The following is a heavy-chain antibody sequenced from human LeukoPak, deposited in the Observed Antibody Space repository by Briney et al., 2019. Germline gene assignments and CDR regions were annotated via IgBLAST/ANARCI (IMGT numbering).Heavy chain of an antibody. CDR1: GFTFSSYS. V-gene: IGHV3-21*01. Sequence: PGGSLRLSCAASGFTFSSYSMNWVRQAPGKGLEWVSSISSSSSYIYYADSVKGRFTTSRDNAKNSLYLQMNSLRAEDTAVYYCAREGIAVAGDFDYWGQGTLVTVSS. CDR3: AREGIAVAGDFDY. J-gene: IGHJ4*02. D-gene: IGHD6-19*01. CDR2: ISSSSSYI.